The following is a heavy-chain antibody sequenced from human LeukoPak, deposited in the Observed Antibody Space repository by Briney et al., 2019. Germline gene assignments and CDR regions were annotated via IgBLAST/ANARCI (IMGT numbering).Heavy chain of an antibody. D-gene: IGHD3-3*01. CDR3: AREPGVVAFLYLLF. Sequence: GESLRLSCVASGFTFSSHAMAWVRQAPGKGLEWVSDIGGRGGSTYYADSVKGCFTISRDNSKNTLYLQMNSLRAEDTALYYCAREPGVVAFLYLLFWGQGTLVTVSS. CDR1: GFTFSSHA. J-gene: IGHJ4*02. CDR2: IGGRGGST. V-gene: IGHV3-23*01.